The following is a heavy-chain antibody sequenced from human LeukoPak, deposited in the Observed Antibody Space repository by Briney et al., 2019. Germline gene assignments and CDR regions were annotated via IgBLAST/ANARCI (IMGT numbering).Heavy chain of an antibody. CDR1: GYTFTGYY. V-gene: IGHV1-2*02. D-gene: IGHD5-24*01. Sequence: GASVKVSCKASGYTFTGYYMHWVRQASGQGLEWMGWINPNSGGTNYAQKFQGRVTMTRDTSISTAYMELSRLRSDDTAVYYCARVLDGYNEGDYWGQGTLVTVSS. CDR2: INPNSGGT. J-gene: IGHJ4*02. CDR3: ARVLDGYNEGDY.